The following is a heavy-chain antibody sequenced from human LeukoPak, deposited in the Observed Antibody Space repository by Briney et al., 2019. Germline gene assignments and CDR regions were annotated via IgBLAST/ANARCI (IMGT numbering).Heavy chain of an antibody. V-gene: IGHV3-30*02. Sequence: GGSLRLSCAASGLTFSSYGMHWVRQAPGKGLVWEAFIRYDGSNKYYADSVKGRFTISRDNSKNTLYLQMNSLRAEDTAVYYCAKVPRYCSGGSCGLDYWGQGTLVTVSS. D-gene: IGHD2-15*01. CDR2: IRYDGSNK. CDR3: AKVPRYCSGGSCGLDY. CDR1: GLTFSSYG. J-gene: IGHJ4*02.